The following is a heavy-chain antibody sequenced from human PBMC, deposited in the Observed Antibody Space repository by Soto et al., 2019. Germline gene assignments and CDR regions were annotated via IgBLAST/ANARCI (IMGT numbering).Heavy chain of an antibody. V-gene: IGHV3-66*01. CDR1: GFTVSSSY. D-gene: IGHD3-3*01. Sequence: GGSLRLSCAASGFTVSSSYMSWVRQAPGKGLEWVSVIYSAGSTYYADSVKGRFTISRDNSKNTLFLQMNSLRAEDTAIYYCAKERSIYGVVSPFFDCWGQGNLVTVSS. CDR3: AKERSIYGVVSPFFDC. CDR2: IYSAGST. J-gene: IGHJ4*02.